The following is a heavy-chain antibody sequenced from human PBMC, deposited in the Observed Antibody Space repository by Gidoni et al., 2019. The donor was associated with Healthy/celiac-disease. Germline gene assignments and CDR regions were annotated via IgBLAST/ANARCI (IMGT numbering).Heavy chain of an antibody. CDR3: ASEGSSWYGYYGMDV. CDR2: IDSDGSST. V-gene: IGHV3-74*01. J-gene: IGHJ6*02. D-gene: IGHD6-13*01. Sequence: VQLVESGGGLVQPGGSLRLSCAASGFPFSRSWMHWVRQAPGKRLVWVSRIDSDGSSTSYADSVKGRFTISRDNAKNTLYLQMNSLRGEDTAVYYCASEGSSWYGYYGMDVWGQETTVTVSS. CDR1: GFPFSRSW.